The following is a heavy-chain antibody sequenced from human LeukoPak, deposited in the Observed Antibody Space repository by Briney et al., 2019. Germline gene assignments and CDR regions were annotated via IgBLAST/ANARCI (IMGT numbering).Heavy chain of an antibody. Sequence: GSLRLSCAASGFTFSSYAMSWVRQAPGKGLEWVSAISGSGGSTYYADSVKGRFTISRDNSKNTLYLQMNSLRAEDTAVYYCAKGGRSGYSSSSVGSGAFDIWGQGTMVTVSS. CDR3: AKGGRSGYSSSSVGSGAFDI. V-gene: IGHV3-23*01. D-gene: IGHD6-6*01. CDR2: ISGSGGST. J-gene: IGHJ3*02. CDR1: GFTFSSYA.